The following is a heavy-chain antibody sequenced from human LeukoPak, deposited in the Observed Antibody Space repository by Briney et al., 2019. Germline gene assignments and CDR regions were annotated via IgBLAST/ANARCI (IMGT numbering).Heavy chain of an antibody. J-gene: IGHJ1*01. CDR1: GGSISSGDYY. V-gene: IGHV4-30-4*01. Sequence: SQTLSLTCTVSGGSISSGDYYWSWIRQPPGKGLKWVGYIYYSGSTYYNPSLKSRVTISVDTSKNQFSLKLSSVTAADTAVYYCARGPFAEYFQHWGQGTLVTVSS. CDR2: IYYSGST. CDR3: ARGPFAEYFQH.